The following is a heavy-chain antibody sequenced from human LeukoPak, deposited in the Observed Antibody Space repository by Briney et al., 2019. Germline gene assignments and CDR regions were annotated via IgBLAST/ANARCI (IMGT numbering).Heavy chain of an antibody. CDR1: GFTFSTYW. V-gene: IGHV3-74*01. CDR2: INSDGSST. J-gene: IGHJ4*02. Sequence: PGGSLRLSCAASGFTFSTYWMHWVRQTPGKGLVWVSRINSDGSSTSYADSVKGRFTISRDNAKNTLYLEMNSLRAEDTAVYYRTRESWTAATGIDYWGQGTLVTVST. D-gene: IGHD6-13*01. CDR3: TRESWTAATGIDY.